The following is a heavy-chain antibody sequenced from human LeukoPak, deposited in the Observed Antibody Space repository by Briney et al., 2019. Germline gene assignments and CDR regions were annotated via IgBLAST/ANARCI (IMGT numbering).Heavy chain of an antibody. V-gene: IGHV3-30*18. CDR1: GFTFSSYG. J-gene: IGHJ4*02. D-gene: IGHD6-19*01. CDR2: ISYDGSNK. Sequence: GRSLRLSCAASGFTFSSYGMHWVRQAPGKGLEWVAIISYDGSNKYYGDSVKGRFTISRDNSKNTVYLQMNSLRAEDTAVYYCAKDLSRGWALDYWGQGTLVTVSS. CDR3: AKDLSRGWALDY.